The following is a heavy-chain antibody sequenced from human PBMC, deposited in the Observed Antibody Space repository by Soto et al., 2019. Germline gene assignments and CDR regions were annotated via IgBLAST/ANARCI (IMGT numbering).Heavy chain of an antibody. Sequence: EVQLVESGGDLVQPGRSLRLSCAASGFTSYDYAMHWVRQAPGKGLEWVGGIYWSSNKIGYADSVKGRFTISRDNAKNSLYLDMNGLRPEDTALYYCVKDVTPGGADVWGQGTTVTVSS. J-gene: IGHJ6*02. V-gene: IGHV3-9*02. CDR3: VKDVTPGGADV. CDR1: GFTSYDYA. D-gene: IGHD4-17*01. CDR2: IYWSSNKI.